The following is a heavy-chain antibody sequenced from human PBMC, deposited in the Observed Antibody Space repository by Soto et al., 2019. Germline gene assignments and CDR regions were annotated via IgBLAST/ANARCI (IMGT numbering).Heavy chain of an antibody. CDR1: GGSFSGYI. CDR2: INHSGSA. D-gene: IGHD3-22*01. J-gene: IGHJ5*02. Sequence: PSETLSLTCDVYGGSFSGYIWTWIRQTPGKGLQWIGQINHSGSANYNPSLKSRVTISVDTSKNQFSLKLTSVTDADTAVYYCARGLYDPPWFDPWGQGTLVTVSS. V-gene: IGHV4-34*01. CDR3: ARGLYDPPWFDP.